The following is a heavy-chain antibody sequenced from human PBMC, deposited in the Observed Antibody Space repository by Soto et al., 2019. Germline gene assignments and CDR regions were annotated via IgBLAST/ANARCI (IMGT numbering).Heavy chain of an antibody. D-gene: IGHD3-10*01. CDR2: INHSGTV. V-gene: IGHV4-34*01. J-gene: IGHJ4*02. CDR3: ARVGAALVRGSIGGFDY. Sequence: QVHLQQWGAGLLKPSETLSLTCAVNGGAFNGYYWTWIRQSPGKGLQWIGEINHSGTVDYNPSLKGRVTFSIDTSKKQFSLTLTSVTAADTAVYYCARVGAALVRGSIGGFDYWGQGTLVTVSS. CDR1: GGAFNGYY.